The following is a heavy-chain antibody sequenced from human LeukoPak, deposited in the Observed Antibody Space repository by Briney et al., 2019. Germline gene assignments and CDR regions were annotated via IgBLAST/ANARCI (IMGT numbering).Heavy chain of an antibody. V-gene: IGHV4-59*08. D-gene: IGHD3-3*01. CDR2: FYYTGIT. CDR3: GKQDGKDSGHYHADY. J-gene: IGHJ4*02. CDR1: GGAIRTYY. Sequence: SETPSLPCTVSGGAIRTYYWSWVRQPPGEALEWIGYFYYTGITHYNPSLESRVTISVDPSQNQFSLNLGSLTSADTAVFYFGKQDGKDSGHYHADYCGEGTLVTVS.